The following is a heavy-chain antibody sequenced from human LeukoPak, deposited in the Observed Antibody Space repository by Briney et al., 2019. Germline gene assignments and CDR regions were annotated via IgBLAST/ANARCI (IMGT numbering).Heavy chain of an antibody. CDR2: ISYDGSNK. D-gene: IGHD6-19*01. J-gene: IGHJ6*02. V-gene: IGHV3-30*03. CDR1: GFTFSSYG. CDR3: ARDPQGSRGFPGMDV. Sequence: PGGSLRLSCAASGFTFSSYGMHWVRQAPGKGLEWVAVISYDGSNKYYADSVKGRFTISRDNSKNTLYLQMNSLRAEDTAVYYCARDPQGSRGFPGMDVWGQGTTVTVSS.